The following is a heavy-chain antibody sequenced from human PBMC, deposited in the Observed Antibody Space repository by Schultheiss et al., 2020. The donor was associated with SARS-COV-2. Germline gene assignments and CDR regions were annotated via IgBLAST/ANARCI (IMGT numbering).Heavy chain of an antibody. V-gene: IGHV3-30*14. CDR2: ISYDGSNK. Sequence: GGSLRLSCAASGFTFSSYAMHWVRQAPGKGPEWVAVISYDGSNKYYADSVKGRFTISRENAKNSLYLQMNSLRVGDTAVYYCARWNLGFDPWGQGTLVTVSS. CDR1: GFTFSSYA. J-gene: IGHJ5*02. D-gene: IGHD1-1*01. CDR3: ARWNLGFDP.